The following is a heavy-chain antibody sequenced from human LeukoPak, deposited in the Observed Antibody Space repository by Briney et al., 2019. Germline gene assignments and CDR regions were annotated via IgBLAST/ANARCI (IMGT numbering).Heavy chain of an antibody. D-gene: IGHD1-26*01. J-gene: IGHJ4*02. V-gene: IGHV3-20*04. CDR2: FNWNGGST. Sequence: GGSLRLPCAASGYTFDDYGISWPPQAPGKGLEWVTGFNWNGGSTGYADSVKGRFTISRDNAKNSLYLQMNSLRAEDTALYYCARAFSLSGSLVPFDYWGQGTLVTVSS. CDR3: ARAFSLSGSLVPFDY. CDR1: GYTFDDYG.